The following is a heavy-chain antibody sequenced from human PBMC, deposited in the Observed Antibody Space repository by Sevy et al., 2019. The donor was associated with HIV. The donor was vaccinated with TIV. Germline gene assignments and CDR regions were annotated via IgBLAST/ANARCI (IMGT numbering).Heavy chain of an antibody. V-gene: IGHV3-53*01. CDR1: GFTVSSNY. J-gene: IGHJ4*02. Sequence: GGSLRLSCAASGFTVSSNYMSWVRQAPGKGLEWVSVIYSGGSTYYADSVKGRFTISRDNSKNTLYLQMNSLRAEDTAVYYCASAGVSRDGYNGVLDYWGQGTLVTVSS. D-gene: IGHD5-12*01. CDR2: IYSGGST. CDR3: ASAGVSRDGYNGVLDY.